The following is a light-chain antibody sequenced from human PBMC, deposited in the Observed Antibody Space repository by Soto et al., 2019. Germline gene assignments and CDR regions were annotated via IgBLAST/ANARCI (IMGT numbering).Light chain of an antibody. Sequence: QTVVTQEPSFSVSPGGTVTLTCGLSSGSVSTSYYPSWYQQTPGQAPRTLIYNTNTRSSGVPGRFSGYILGNKAALTIAGAQADDESDYYCVLYMGSGISVFGGGTKLTVL. J-gene: IGLJ3*02. CDR3: VLYMGSGISV. CDR1: SGSVSTSYY. CDR2: NTN. V-gene: IGLV8-61*01.